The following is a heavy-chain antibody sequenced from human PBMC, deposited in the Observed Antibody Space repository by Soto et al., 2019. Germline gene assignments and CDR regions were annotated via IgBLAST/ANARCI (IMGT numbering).Heavy chain of an antibody. CDR3: ARVIAAQDYYYYGMDV. D-gene: IGHD6-6*01. CDR1: GYTFTSYY. J-gene: IGHJ6*02. CDR2: INPSGGST. V-gene: IGHV1-46*01. Sequence: QVQLVQSGAEVKKPGASVKVSCKASGYTFTSYYMHWVRQAPGQGLEWMGIINPSGGSTSYAQKFQGRVTMTRDTSTSTVYMELSSLRSEDTAVYYCARVIAAQDYYYYGMDVWGQGTTVTVSS.